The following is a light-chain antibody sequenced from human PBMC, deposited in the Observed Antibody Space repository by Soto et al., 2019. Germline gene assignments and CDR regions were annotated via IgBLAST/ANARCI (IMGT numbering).Light chain of an antibody. CDR3: AAWDDSLNGVV. CDR1: SSNIGNNA. CDR2: YDD. J-gene: IGLJ2*01. V-gene: IGLV1-36*01. Sequence: SVLTQPPSVSEAPRQRVTISCSGSSSNIGNNAVHWYQHFPGKAPKLLIYYDDLLPSGVSDRFSGSKSGTSASLAISELQSEDEADYYCAAWDDSLNGVVFGGGTKLTVL.